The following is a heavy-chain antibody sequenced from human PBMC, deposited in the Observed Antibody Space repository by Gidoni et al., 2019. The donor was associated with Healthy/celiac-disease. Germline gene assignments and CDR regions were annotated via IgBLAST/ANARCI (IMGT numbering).Heavy chain of an antibody. Sequence: QLQLQESGTGLVKPSETLSLTCTVAGGSISSSSYYWGWIRQPPGKELEWIGSIYYSGRTYYNPSLKSRVTISVDTSNNQFSLKLSSVTAADTAVYYCARSYCSSTSCVLPFDYWGQGTLVTFSS. D-gene: IGHD2-2*01. V-gene: IGHV4-39*01. J-gene: IGHJ4*02. CDR3: ARSYCSSTSCVLPFDY. CDR1: GGSISSSSYY. CDR2: IYYSGRT.